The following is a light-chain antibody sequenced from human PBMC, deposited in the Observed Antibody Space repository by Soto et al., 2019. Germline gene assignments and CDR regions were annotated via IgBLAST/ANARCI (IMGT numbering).Light chain of an antibody. J-gene: IGKJ1*01. CDR1: QTININY. CDR2: ATS. Sequence: EIVLTQSPGTLSLSPGEGATLSCRASQTININYLAWYQQKPGQAPRPLMYATSTRATGIPDRFSGSGSGTDFTLTISRLEPEDFAMYYCQQYDTSPRTFGKGTLVE. CDR3: QQYDTSPRT. V-gene: IGKV3-20*01.